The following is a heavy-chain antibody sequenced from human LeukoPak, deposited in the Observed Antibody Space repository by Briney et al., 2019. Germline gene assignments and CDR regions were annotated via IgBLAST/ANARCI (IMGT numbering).Heavy chain of an antibody. CDR3: AKVGLTVTTILDYFDY. J-gene: IGHJ4*02. CDR1: GFTFSSYE. V-gene: IGHV3-48*03. CDR2: ISSSGSTI. D-gene: IGHD4-11*01. Sequence: GGSLRLSCAASGFTFSSYEMNWVRQAPGKGLEWVSYISSSGSTIYYADSVKGRFTISRDNAKNSLYLQMNSLRAEDTAVYYCAKVGLTVTTILDYFDYWGQGTLVTVSS.